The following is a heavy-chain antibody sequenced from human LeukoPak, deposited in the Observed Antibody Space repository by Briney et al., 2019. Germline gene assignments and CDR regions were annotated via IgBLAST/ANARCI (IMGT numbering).Heavy chain of an antibody. CDR1: GFTFDDYP. J-gene: IGHJ5*02. Sequence: GRSLRLSCAASGFTFDDYPMHWVRQAPGKGLEWVSGISWNSGSIGYADSVKGRFTISRDNAKNSLYLQMNSLRAEDTALYYCAKGAYGDYGGNWFDPWGQGTLVTVSS. V-gene: IGHV3-9*01. CDR2: ISWNSGSI. CDR3: AKGAYGDYGGNWFDP. D-gene: IGHD4-17*01.